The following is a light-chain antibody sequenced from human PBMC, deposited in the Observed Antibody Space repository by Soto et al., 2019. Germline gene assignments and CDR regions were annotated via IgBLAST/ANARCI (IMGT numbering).Light chain of an antibody. Sequence: ESVFAQSPGSLSWSPGDGATLSCRASQSVSGDYLAWYQQKPGQAPRLLIYSASSRATGIPDRFSGSGSGTDFTLTISRLEPEDFAVYYCQQFAGSFGGGTKVDIK. CDR2: SAS. CDR1: QSVSGDY. V-gene: IGKV3-20*01. J-gene: IGKJ4*02. CDR3: QQFAGS.